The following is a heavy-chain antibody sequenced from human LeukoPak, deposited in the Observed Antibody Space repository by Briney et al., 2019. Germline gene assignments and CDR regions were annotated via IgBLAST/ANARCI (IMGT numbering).Heavy chain of an antibody. CDR1: GGPISSYY. V-gene: IGHV4-59*01. Sequence: PSETLSLTCTVSGGPISSYYWSWIRQPPGKGLEWIGYIYYSGSTNYNPSLKSRVTILVDTSKNQFSLKLSSVTAADTAVYYCARSPVRDDAFDIWGQGTMVTVSS. CDR3: ARSPVRDDAFDI. D-gene: IGHD4-17*01. CDR2: IYYSGST. J-gene: IGHJ3*02.